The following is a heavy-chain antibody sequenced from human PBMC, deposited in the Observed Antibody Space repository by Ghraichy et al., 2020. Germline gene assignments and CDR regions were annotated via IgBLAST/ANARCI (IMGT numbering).Heavy chain of an antibody. Sequence: SETLSLTCTVSGGSISSSSYYWGWIRQPPGKGLEWIGIINYSASSYYNPSLKSRVTISVDTSKNQFTMKLSTVTAADTAVYYCARTGFFGDSQYFQHWGQGTLVTVSS. J-gene: IGHJ1*01. CDR2: INYSASS. D-gene: IGHD4-17*01. V-gene: IGHV4-39*01. CDR1: GGSISSSSYY. CDR3: ARTGFFGDSQYFQH.